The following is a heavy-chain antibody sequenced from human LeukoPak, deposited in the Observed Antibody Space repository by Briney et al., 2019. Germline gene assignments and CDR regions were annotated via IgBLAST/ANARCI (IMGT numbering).Heavy chain of an antibody. J-gene: IGHJ4*02. CDR2: IIPMLGTV. V-gene: IGHV1-69*04. CDR1: GATFSSYA. D-gene: IGHD6-19*01. Sequence: SVKVSCKASGATFSSYAINWVRQAPGQGLEWMGRIIPMLGTVNYAQKFQGRVTIIADKFTSTAYMELSSLRSEDTAVYYCARDTGKPWLALHSWGQGTPVTVSS. CDR3: ARDTGKPWLALHS.